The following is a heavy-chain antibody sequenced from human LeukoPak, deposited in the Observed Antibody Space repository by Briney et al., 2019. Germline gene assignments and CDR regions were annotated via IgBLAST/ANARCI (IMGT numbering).Heavy chain of an antibody. D-gene: IGHD1-14*01. V-gene: IGHV3-21*01. J-gene: IGHJ5*02. CDR2: ISSSSSYI. CDR1: GFTFSNYG. Sequence: PGGPLRLSCAASGFTFSNYGMHWVRQAPGKGLEWVSSISSSSSYIYYADSVKGRFTISRDNAKNSLYLQMNSLRAEDTAVYYCARGGRTTAPTWFDPWGQGTLVTVSS. CDR3: ARGGRTTAPTWFDP.